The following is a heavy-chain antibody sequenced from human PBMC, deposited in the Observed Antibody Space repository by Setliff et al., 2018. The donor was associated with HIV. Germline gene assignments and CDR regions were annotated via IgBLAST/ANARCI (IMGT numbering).Heavy chain of an antibody. J-gene: IGHJ4*02. CDR1: GGSISSTTYW. V-gene: IGHV4-39*01. CDR2: IYYNGNT. CDR3: ARLRPSVADRSYFDH. D-gene: IGHD6-19*01. Sequence: TLSLTCTVSGGSISSTTYWWGWIRQPPGKGLEWIGTIYYNGNTFYDPSLKSRLTMSVDSSKNHFSLKVNTVTAADAAVYYCARLRPSVADRSYFDHWGQGTLVTVSS.